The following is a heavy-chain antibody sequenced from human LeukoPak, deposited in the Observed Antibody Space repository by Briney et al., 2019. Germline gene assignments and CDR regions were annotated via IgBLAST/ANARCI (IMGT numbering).Heavy chain of an antibody. D-gene: IGHD6-19*01. CDR2: IRYDGSDK. Sequence: GGSPRLSCAASGFTLSDYGMHWVRQAPGKGLEWVAFIRYDGSDKYYADSVRGRFTISRDNSKNTLYLQMNSLRVEDTAVYYCAKDRLVPGSVLDYWGQGILVTVSS. J-gene: IGHJ4*02. V-gene: IGHV3-30*02. CDR1: GFTLSDYG. CDR3: AKDRLVPGSVLDY.